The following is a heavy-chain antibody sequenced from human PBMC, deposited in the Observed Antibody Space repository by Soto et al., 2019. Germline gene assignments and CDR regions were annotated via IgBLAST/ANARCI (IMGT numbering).Heavy chain of an antibody. V-gene: IGHV3-23*01. CDR3: AKDAISGDGVWLAHD. J-gene: IGHJ4*02. CDR2: LYGSGRGI. D-gene: IGHD4-17*01. Sequence: EVQLLESGGGLVQPGGSLRLSCAASGFTFSSYAIIWVRQAPGKGLEWVSGLYGSGRGIHYADSVKGRFTSSRDNSAYSVYLQMNNLRVDDTAVYYCAKDAISGDGVWLAHDWGQGTVVTVSA. CDR1: GFTFSSYA.